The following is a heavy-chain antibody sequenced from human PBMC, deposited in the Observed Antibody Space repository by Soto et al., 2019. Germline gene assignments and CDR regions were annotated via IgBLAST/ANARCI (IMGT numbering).Heavy chain of an antibody. V-gene: IGHV3-11*01. CDR3: ARENRQQLVFDY. Sequence: GGSLRLSCAASGFTFSDYYMSWIRQAPGKGLEWVSYISSSGSTIYYADSVKGRFTISRDNAKNSLYLQMNSLRSEDTAVYYCARENRQQLVFDYWGQGTLVTVSS. CDR2: ISSSGSTI. CDR1: GFTFSDYY. J-gene: IGHJ4*02. D-gene: IGHD6-13*01.